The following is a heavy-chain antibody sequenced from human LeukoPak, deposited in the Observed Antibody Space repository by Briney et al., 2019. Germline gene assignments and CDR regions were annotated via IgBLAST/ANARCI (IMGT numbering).Heavy chain of an antibody. CDR3: ARQLYSSATV. V-gene: IGHV4-39*01. CDR1: GGSIRSSNYF. CDR2: IYYSGST. J-gene: IGHJ6*02. D-gene: IGHD6-25*01. Sequence: SETLSLTCTVSGGSIRSSNYFWGWIRQPPGKGLEWIGNIYYSGSTYYNPSLKSRVTISLDTSKNQFSLQLSSVTVADTAVYYCARQLYSSATVWGQGTTVTVSS.